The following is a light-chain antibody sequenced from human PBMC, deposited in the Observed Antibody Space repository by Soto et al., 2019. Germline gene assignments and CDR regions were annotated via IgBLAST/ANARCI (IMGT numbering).Light chain of an antibody. V-gene: IGLV2-11*01. Sequence: QSALTQPRSVSGSPGQSVTISCTGTSSDVGGYNYVSWYPQHPGKAPKLMIYDVSKRPSGVPDRFSGSKSGNTASLTISGLLAEDEADYYCCSYAGNYTHVFGTGTKLTVL. CDR1: SSDVGGYNY. CDR2: DVS. J-gene: IGLJ1*01. CDR3: CSYAGNYTHV.